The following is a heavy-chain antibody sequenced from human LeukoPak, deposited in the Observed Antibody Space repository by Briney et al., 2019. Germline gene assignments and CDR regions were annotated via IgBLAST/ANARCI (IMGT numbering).Heavy chain of an antibody. CDR3: VRIFADSGGSSFDY. D-gene: IGHD1-26*01. CDR1: GFSLTTSGVR. Sequence: SGPALVKPTQTLTLTCTFSGFSLTTSGVRVNWIHQPPGKALEWLARIDWDDDKVYSTSLKTRLTISKDNSKNQVVLRMTNVDPADTATYYSVRIFADSGGSSFDYWGHGTLVTVSS. V-gene: IGHV2-70*04. CDR2: IDWDDDK. J-gene: IGHJ4*01.